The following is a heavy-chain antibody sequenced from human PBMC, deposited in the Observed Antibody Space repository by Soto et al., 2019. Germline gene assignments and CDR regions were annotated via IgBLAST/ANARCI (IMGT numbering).Heavy chain of an antibody. CDR3: AKGTESSGHEYHFDY. D-gene: IGHD6-19*01. Sequence: VQLVESGGGLVQPGRSLRLSCAASGVTFDEYAMHWVRQAPGQGLEWVSGISSNSDTMYYADSVKGRFTISRDNAKNSLYLQIFSLRPEDTAFYYCAKGTESSGHEYHFDYWGQGTLVTVSS. CDR1: GVTFDEYA. CDR2: ISSNSDTM. V-gene: IGHV3-9*01. J-gene: IGHJ4*02.